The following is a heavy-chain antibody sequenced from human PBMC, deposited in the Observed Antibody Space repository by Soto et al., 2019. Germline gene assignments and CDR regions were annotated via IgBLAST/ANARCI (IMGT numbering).Heavy chain of an antibody. J-gene: IGHJ3*02. CDR2: ISSSSSTI. CDR1: GFTFRSYS. Sequence: EVQLVESGGGLVQPGGSLRLSCAASGFTFRSYSMNWVRQAPGKGLEWVSYISSSSSTIYYADSVKGRFTISRDNAKNSLYLQMNSLRAEDTAVYYCASGIAVAGLDAFDIWGQGTMVTVSS. CDR3: ASGIAVAGLDAFDI. V-gene: IGHV3-48*01. D-gene: IGHD6-19*01.